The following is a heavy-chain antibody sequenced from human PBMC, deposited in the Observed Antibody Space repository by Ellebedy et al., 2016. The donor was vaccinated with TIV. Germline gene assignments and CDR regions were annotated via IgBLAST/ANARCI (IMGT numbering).Heavy chain of an antibody. CDR3: ARDRLKWETRAIFDY. V-gene: IGHV3-7*01. Sequence: GESLKISCAVSGFTFSDYWMTWVRQAPGKGLEWVANIKQDGSDKHYVDSVKGRFTISRDNAKNSLYLQMISLRAEDTAVYYCARDRLKWETRAIFDYWGQGNLVTVSS. J-gene: IGHJ4*02. CDR1: GFTFSDYW. CDR2: IKQDGSDK. D-gene: IGHD1-26*01.